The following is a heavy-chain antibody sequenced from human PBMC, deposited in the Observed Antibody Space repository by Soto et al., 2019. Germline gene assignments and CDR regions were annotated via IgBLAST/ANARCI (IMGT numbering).Heavy chain of an antibody. D-gene: IGHD3-3*01. CDR3: VRRPENFWSGDSEAFDY. Sequence: EVKLLESGGGLVKPGGSLTLSCTGSGFTFSSYGINWVRQAPGKGLEWVSSSTPSFPYSSYAVSVKGRFTMSRDNARNALQVQMNSLRAEDTAVYYCVRRPENFWSGDSEAFDYWGQGRLVIVSS. CDR1: GFTFSSYG. V-gene: IGHV3-21*06. CDR2: STPSFPYS. J-gene: IGHJ4*02.